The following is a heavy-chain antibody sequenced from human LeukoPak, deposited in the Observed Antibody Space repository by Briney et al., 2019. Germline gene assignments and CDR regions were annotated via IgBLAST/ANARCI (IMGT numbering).Heavy chain of an antibody. V-gene: IGHV3-30-3*02. CDR1: GFTFSSYA. D-gene: IGHD1-7*01. J-gene: IGHJ4*02. CDR3: AKIDWNYGGSFDY. CDR2: ISYDGSNK. Sequence: GGSLRLSCAASGFTFSSYAMHWVRQAPGKGLEWVAVISYDGSNKYYADSVKGRFTISRDNSKNTLYLQMNSLRAEDTAVYLCAKIDWNYGGSFDYWGQGTLVTVSS.